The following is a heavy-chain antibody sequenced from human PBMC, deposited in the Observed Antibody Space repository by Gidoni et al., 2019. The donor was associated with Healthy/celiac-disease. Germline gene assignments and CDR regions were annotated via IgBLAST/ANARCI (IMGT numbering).Heavy chain of an antibody. CDR3: ARRGGEGSCSSTSCPPMVYYYYGMDV. D-gene: IGHD2-2*01. Sequence: EVQLVQSGAEVKKPGESLKISCKGSGYSFTSYWIGWVRQLPGKGLEWMGIIYPGDSDTRYSPSFQGQVTISADKSISTAYLQWSSLKASDTAMHYCARRGGEGSCSSTSCPPMVYYYYGMDVWGQGTTVTVSS. CDR2: IYPGDSDT. V-gene: IGHV5-51*01. J-gene: IGHJ6*02. CDR1: GYSFTSYW.